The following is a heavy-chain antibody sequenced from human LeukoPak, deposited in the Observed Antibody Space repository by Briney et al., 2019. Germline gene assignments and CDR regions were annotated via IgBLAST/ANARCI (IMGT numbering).Heavy chain of an antibody. V-gene: IGHV3-72*01. Sequence: GGSPRLSCAASGFTLSDYYMDWVRQAPGKGLEWLGRTRNKANSYTTEYAASVKGRVTISRDASKSSLYLQMNSLKAEDTAMYYCSRALYYDRSTYCNDYWGQGTLVTVSS. CDR3: SRALYYDRSTYCNDY. CDR1: GFTLSDYY. CDR2: TRNKANSYTT. J-gene: IGHJ4*02. D-gene: IGHD3-22*01.